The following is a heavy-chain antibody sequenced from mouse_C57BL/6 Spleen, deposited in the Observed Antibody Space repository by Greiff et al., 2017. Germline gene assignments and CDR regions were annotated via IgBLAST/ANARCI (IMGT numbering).Heavy chain of an antibody. CDR1: GYSFTGYY. CDR3: AIAGTGKDFDY. Sequence: VQLKESGPELVKPGASVKLSCKASGYSFTGYYMNWVQQSPEKSLEWIGAINPSTGGTTYNQKFKAKATLTVDKSSSTAYMQLSSLTSEDSAVYYCAIAGTGKDFDYWGQGTTLTVSS. J-gene: IGHJ2*01. V-gene: IGHV1-42*01. CDR2: INPSTGGT. D-gene: IGHD4-1*01.